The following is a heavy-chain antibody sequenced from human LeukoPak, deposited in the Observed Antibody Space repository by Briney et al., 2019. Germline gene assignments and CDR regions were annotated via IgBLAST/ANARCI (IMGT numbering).Heavy chain of an antibody. V-gene: IGHV7-4-1*02. J-gene: IGHJ4*02. Sequence: ASVKVSCKASGYTFTRYAMNWVRQAPGQGREWMGWINTNTGNPTYAQGFTGRFVFSLDTSVSTTYLQISSLKAEDTAVYYCARGWPVVHNTPMVGGDYWGQGTLVTVSS. CDR1: GYTFTRYA. CDR2: INTNTGNP. CDR3: ARGWPVVHNTPMVGGDY. D-gene: IGHD5-18*01.